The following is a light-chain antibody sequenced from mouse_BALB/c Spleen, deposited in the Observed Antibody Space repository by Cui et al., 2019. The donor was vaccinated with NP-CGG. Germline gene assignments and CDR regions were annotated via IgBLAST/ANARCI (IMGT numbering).Light chain of an antibody. CDR2: GTN. Sequence: QAVLTHESALTTTPGETVTLTCRSSTGAVTTSNYANWVQEKPDHLFTGLIGGTNNRTPGAPARFSGSLIGDKAALTITGAQTEDEAIYFCALWYSNHWVFGGGTKLTVL. CDR3: ALWYSNHWV. V-gene: IGLV1*01. CDR1: TGAVTTSNY. J-gene: IGLJ1*01.